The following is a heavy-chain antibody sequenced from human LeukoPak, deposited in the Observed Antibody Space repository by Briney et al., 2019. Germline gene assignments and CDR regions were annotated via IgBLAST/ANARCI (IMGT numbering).Heavy chain of an antibody. CDR2: ISSSSSTI. J-gene: IGHJ5*02. CDR1: GFTFSSYS. V-gene: IGHV3-48*04. CDR3: ARGPDYGARSDFLDT. D-gene: IGHD3-10*01. Sequence: PGGALRLSCAASGFTFSSYSMNWVRQAPGEGLEWVSYISSSSSTIYYADSVKGRFTISRGDDKNSVSLQMNSLRVDDTAVYYCARGPDYGARSDFLDTWGQGTLVTVSS.